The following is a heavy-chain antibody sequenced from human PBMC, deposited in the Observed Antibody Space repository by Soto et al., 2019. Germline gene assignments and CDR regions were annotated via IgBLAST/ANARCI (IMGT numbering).Heavy chain of an antibody. CDR1: GFHLMNFW. D-gene: IGHD2-2*01. CDR2: IKKNGSEK. J-gene: IGHJ6*02. CDR3: ARYTQVVAMAGYHYSGMDV. V-gene: IGHV3-7*05. Sequence: GGSLRLSCTAAGFHLMNFWMSWGRPAPGERLEWVGNIKKNGSEKYDVGAVRGRFNISKDKAKNSLHLQVSSLRAEDTAVYYCARYTQVVAMAGYHYSGMDVWGQGTTVTVSS.